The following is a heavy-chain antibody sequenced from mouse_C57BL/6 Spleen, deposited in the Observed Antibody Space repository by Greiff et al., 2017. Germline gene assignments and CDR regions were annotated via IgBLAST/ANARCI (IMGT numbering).Heavy chain of an antibody. CDR2: INPSSGYT. Sequence: QVQLQQSGAELAKPGASVKLSCKASGYTFTSYWMHWVKQRPGQGLEWIGYINPSSGYTKYNQKFKDKATLTADKSSSTAYMQLSSLTSEDSAGYYCARSRTGIGYFDVWGTGTTVTVSS. CDR1: GYTFTSYW. J-gene: IGHJ1*03. V-gene: IGHV1-7*01. D-gene: IGHD4-1*01. CDR3: ARSRTGIGYFDV.